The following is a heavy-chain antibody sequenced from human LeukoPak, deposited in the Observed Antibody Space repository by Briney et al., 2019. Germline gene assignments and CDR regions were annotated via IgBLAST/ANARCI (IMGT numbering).Heavy chain of an antibody. CDR1: GGSFSGYY. CDR2: INHSGST. V-gene: IGHV4-34*01. D-gene: IGHD6-6*01. J-gene: IGHJ4*02. CDR3: ARGAARPSYYFDY. Sequence: SETLSLTCAVYGGSFSGYYWSWIRQPPGKGLEWIGEINHSGSTNYNLSLKSRVTISVDTSKNQFSLKLSSVTAADTAVYYCARGAARPSYYFDYWGQGTLVTVSS.